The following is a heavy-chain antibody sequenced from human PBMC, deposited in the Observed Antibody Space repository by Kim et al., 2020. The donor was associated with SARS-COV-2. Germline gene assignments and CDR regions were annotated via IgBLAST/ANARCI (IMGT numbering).Heavy chain of an antibody. CDR2: SGTT. J-gene: IGHJ4*02. Sequence: SGTTHYNPSLTSRVTISVDTSKNQFSLKLSSVTAADTAVYYCARANYFDYWGQGTLVTVSS. CDR3: ARANYFDY. V-gene: IGHV4-59*01.